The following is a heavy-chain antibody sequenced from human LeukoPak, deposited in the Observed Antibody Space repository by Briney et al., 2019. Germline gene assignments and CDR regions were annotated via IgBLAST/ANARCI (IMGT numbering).Heavy chain of an antibody. CDR3: ARTLSGLEYYFDY. V-gene: IGHV4-59*01. CDR1: GGSISSYY. J-gene: IGHJ4*02. Sequence: SETLSLTCTVSGGSISSYYWSWIRQPPGKGLEWIGYIYYSGSTNYNPSLKSRVTISVDTSKNQFSLKLSSVTAADTAVYYCARTLSGLEYYFDYWGQGTLVTVSS. D-gene: IGHD3-10*01. CDR2: IYYSGST.